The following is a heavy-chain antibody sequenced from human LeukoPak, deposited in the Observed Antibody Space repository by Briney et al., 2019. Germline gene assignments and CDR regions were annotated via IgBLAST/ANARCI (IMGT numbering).Heavy chain of an antibody. D-gene: IGHD6-19*01. CDR2: ITWNGGIT. J-gene: IGHJ4*02. V-gene: IGHV3-20*04. Sequence: GGSLRLSCAASGFPLDNYGMAWVRQAPGKGLEWVSGITWNGGITAYADSVKGRFTISRDNAKNSVYLQMNSLRAEDTALYYCARDGPVAGVELDQWGQGTLVVVSS. CDR1: GFPLDNYG. CDR3: ARDGPVAGVELDQ.